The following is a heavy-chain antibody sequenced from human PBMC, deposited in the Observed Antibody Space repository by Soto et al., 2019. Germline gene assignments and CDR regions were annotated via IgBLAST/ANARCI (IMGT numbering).Heavy chain of an antibody. V-gene: IGHV4-39*01. CDR3: ARRRDSSSGVNWFDP. J-gene: IGHJ5*02. D-gene: IGHD6-13*01. CDR2: IYYSGST. CDR1: GGSISSSSYY. Sequence: SETLSLTCTVSGGSISSSSYYWGWIRQPPGKGLEWIGSIYYSGSTYYNPSLKSRVTISVDTSKNQFSLKLSSVTAADTAVYYCARRRDSSSGVNWFDPWGQGTLVTVS.